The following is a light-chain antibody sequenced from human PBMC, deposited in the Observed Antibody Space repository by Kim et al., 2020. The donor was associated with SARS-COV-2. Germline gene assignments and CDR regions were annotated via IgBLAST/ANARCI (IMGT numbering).Light chain of an antibody. Sequence: QAVVTQEPSLTVSPGGTVTLTCGSNSGTVTSGHYPCWFQQKPGRAPRTMIFDTDKKHFWAPARFSASLLGGKAVLTLLGAQFEDEADYYCVLSFGDVRVFGGGTQLTVL. V-gene: IGLV7-46*02. CDR2: DTD. CDR1: SGTVTSGHY. CDR3: VLSFGDVRV. J-gene: IGLJ3*02.